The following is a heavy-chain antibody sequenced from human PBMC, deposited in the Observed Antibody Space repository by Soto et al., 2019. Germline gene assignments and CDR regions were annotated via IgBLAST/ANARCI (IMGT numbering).Heavy chain of an antibody. CDR2: IYSGGST. Sequence: EVQLVETGGGLIQPGGSLRLSCAASGFTVSSNYMSWVRQAPGKGLEWVSVIYSGGSTYYADSVKGRFTISRDNSKNTLYLQMNSLRAEDTAVYYCARESYDFWSGYLDYWGQGTLVTVSS. CDR1: GFTVSSNY. CDR3: ARESYDFWSGYLDY. V-gene: IGHV3-53*02. D-gene: IGHD3-3*01. J-gene: IGHJ4*02.